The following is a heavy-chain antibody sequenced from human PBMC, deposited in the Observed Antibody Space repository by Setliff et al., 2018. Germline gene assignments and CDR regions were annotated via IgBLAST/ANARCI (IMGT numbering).Heavy chain of an antibody. D-gene: IGHD3-16*01. CDR1: GFTFSTYR. Sequence: GGSLRLSCAASGFTFSTYRMHWVRQAPGKGLEWVAVIWDDGGNKYHADSVKGRFTISRDNSKNTLYLQMNNLRADDTAIYYCARDLGNWFDPWGQGTLVTVSS. J-gene: IGHJ5*01. CDR2: IWDDGGNK. V-gene: IGHV3-33*08. CDR3: ARDLGNWFDP.